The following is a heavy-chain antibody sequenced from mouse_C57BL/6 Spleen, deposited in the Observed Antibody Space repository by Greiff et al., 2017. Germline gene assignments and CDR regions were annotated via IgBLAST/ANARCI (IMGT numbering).Heavy chain of an antibody. CDR1: GYTFTDYN. J-gene: IGHJ3*01. V-gene: IGHV1-22*01. Sequence: EVQLQQSGPELVKPGASVKMSCKASGYTFTDYNMHWVKQSHGKSLEWIGYINPNNGGTSYNQKFKGKATLTVNKSSSTAYMELRSLTSEDSAVYYCASGGTTARFAYWGQGTLVTVSA. D-gene: IGHD1-2*01. CDR2: INPNNGGT. CDR3: ASGGTTARFAY.